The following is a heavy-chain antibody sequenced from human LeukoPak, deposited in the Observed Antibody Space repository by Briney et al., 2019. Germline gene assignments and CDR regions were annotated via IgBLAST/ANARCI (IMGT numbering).Heavy chain of an antibody. CDR2: ISRSGNTI. V-gene: IGHV3-48*03. J-gene: IGHJ5*02. D-gene: IGHD3-9*01. CDR1: GFTFSGCE. Sequence: GGSLRLSCAISGFTFSGCELTWVRQAPGKGLERISYISRSGNTIYYADSVKGRFTISRDNSKNTVYLQMNSLRVEDSALYFCAKDSLIVEPIAGYSNWFDPWGQGTRVTVSS. CDR3: AKDSLIVEPIAGYSNWFDP.